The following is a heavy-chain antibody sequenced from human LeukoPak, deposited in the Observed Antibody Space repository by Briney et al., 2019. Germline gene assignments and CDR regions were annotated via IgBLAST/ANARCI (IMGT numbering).Heavy chain of an antibody. CDR1: GGSISSSNW. V-gene: IGHV4-4*02. J-gene: IGHJ6*03. CDR3: ARTTMVRGTYYMDV. D-gene: IGHD3-10*01. Sequence: SETLSLTCAVSGGSISSSNWWNWVRQTPGKGLEWIGEIYHRGNTHYNPSLKSRVTMSVDTSTNQFSLRVNTVTAADTAVYYCARTTMVRGTYYMDVWGKGTTVTISS. CDR2: IYHRGNT.